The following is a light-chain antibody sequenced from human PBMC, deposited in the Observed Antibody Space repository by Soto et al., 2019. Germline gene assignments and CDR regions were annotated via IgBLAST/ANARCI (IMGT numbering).Light chain of an antibody. CDR3: LQALQAPLT. V-gene: IGKV2-28*01. J-gene: IGKJ3*01. CDR2: LGS. Sequence: IVRTQSPLSLPVTPGEPASISCRSSQSLRHSNGYNYLDWYLQKPGQSPQLLIYLGSNRASGVPDRFSGSRSGTELTLKISRVEAEDVGVYYCLQALQAPLTFGRGTKVVIK. CDR1: QSLRHSNGYNY.